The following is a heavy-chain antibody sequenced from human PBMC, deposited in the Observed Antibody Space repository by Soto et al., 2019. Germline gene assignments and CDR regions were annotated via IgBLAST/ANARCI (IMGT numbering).Heavy chain of an antibody. J-gene: IGHJ4*02. CDR3: AKDFSFTTTAFDY. D-gene: IGHD1-26*01. Sequence: GGSLRLSCAASGFTFSSYGMHWVRQAPGKGLEWVAVISYDGSNKYYADSVKGRFTISRDNSKNTLYLQMNSLRAEDTAVYYCAKDFSFTTTAFDYWGQGTLVTVSS. CDR1: GFTFSSYG. V-gene: IGHV3-30*18. CDR2: ISYDGSNK.